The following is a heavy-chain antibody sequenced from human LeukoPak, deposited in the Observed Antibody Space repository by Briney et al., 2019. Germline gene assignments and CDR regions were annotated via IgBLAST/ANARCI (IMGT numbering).Heavy chain of an antibody. D-gene: IGHD2-15*01. J-gene: IGHJ4*02. V-gene: IGHV3-15*01. CDR2: IKRKTDGGTT. Sequence: PGGSLRLSCAASGFTFSNAWMSWVRQAPGKGLEWVGRIKRKTDGGTTDYAAPVKGRFTISRDDSKNTLYLQMNSLKTEDTAVYYCTTSILSGAFDYWGQGTLVTVSS. CDR3: TTSILSGAFDY. CDR1: GFTFSNAW.